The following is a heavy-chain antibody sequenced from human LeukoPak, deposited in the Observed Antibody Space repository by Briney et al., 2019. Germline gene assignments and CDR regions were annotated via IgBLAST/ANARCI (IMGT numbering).Heavy chain of an antibody. CDR3: ARDYGVVTAISYYFDY. CDR1: GGTFSSYA. D-gene: IGHD2-21*02. J-gene: IGHJ4*02. Sequence: ASVKVSCKASGGTFSSYAISWVRQAPGQGLEWMGGIIPIFGTANYAQKFQGRVTMTRDTSTSTVYMELSSLRSEDTAVYYCARDYGVVTAISYYFDYWGQGTLVTVSS. CDR2: IIPIFGTA. V-gene: IGHV1-69*05.